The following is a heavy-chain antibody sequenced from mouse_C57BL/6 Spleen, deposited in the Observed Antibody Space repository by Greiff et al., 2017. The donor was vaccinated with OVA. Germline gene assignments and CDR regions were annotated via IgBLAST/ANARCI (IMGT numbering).Heavy chain of an antibody. CDR3: ARGRGNYPDAMDY. V-gene: IGHV1-61*01. D-gene: IGHD2-1*01. CDR2: INPSDSET. J-gene: IGHJ4*01. CDR1: GYTFTSYW. Sequence: QVQLQQPGAELVRPGSSVKLSCKASGYTFTSYWMDWVKQRPGQGLQWIGNINPSDSETHYNQKFKDKATLTVDKSSSTAYMQLSSLTSEDSAVYYCARGRGNYPDAMDYWGQGTSVTVPS.